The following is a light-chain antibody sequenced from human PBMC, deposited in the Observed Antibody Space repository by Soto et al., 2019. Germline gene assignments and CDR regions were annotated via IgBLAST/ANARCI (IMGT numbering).Light chain of an antibody. CDR1: QSVLFTSNNKNY. CDR3: QQYYTLPLT. CDR2: WAS. Sequence: DIVMTQSPDSLAVSLGERATINCESSQSVLFTSNNKNYLAWYQQKPGQPPKLLLSWASARESGVPERFSGSGSGTLFTLSISSLQAEDVAVYYCQQYYTLPLTFGGGIKVEIK. J-gene: IGKJ4*01. V-gene: IGKV4-1*01.